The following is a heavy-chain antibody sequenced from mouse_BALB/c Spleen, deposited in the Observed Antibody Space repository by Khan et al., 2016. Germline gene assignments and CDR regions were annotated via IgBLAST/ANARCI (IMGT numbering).Heavy chain of an antibody. V-gene: IGHV2-3*01. Sequence: QVQLKESGPGLVAPSQSLSITCTVSGFSLTSYGVNWVRQPPGKGLEWLGVIWGDGSTNYHSALISRLIISKDHSTIQVFLKLNSLQTDDHTTYYSSKSRPDYYSIDYWGQGTSVTVSS. CDR1: GFSLTSYG. CDR2: IWGDGST. CDR3: SKSRPDYYSIDY. D-gene: IGHD1-1*01. J-gene: IGHJ4*01.